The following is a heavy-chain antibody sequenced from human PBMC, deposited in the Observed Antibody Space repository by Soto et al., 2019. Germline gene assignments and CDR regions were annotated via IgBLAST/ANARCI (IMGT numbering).Heavy chain of an antibody. V-gene: IGHV3-30*03. D-gene: IGHD4-17*01. Sequence: QVQLVESGGGVAQPGRSLRLSCAASGFTFSSYGMHWVRQAPGKGLEWVAVISYDGSNKYYADSVKGRFTISRDNSKNTLYLQMNSLRAEDTAVYYCAFDYGDYGGAFDIWGQGTMVTVSS. CDR3: AFDYGDYGGAFDI. CDR2: ISYDGSNK. CDR1: GFTFSSYG. J-gene: IGHJ3*02.